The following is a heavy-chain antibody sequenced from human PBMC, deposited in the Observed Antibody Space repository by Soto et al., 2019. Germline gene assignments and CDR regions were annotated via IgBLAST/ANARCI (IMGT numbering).Heavy chain of an antibody. CDR1: GFTFSSHW. J-gene: IGHJ4*02. V-gene: IGHV3-7*01. Sequence: GGSLRLSCAGSGFTFSSHWMNWVRQAPGKGLEWVANIKPDGSEKFYVDSVEGRFTISRDNAKKSLYLQMKSLRAEDRGLYYCARGLDWSKVSTNWGQGTLVTVSS. CDR2: IKPDGSEK. D-gene: IGHD1-1*01. CDR3: ARGLDWSKVSTN.